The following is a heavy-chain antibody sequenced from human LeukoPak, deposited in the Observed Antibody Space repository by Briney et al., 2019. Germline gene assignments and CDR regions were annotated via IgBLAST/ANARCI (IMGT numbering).Heavy chain of an antibody. CDR1: GFTFSTFA. V-gene: IGHV3-23*01. CDR2: IFPSGGEI. D-gene: IGHD2-8*02. J-gene: IGHJ4*02. CDR3: ATYRQVLLPFES. Sequence: GGSLRLSCAASGFTFSTFAMIWVRQPPGKGLEWVSSIFPSGGEIHCADSVRGRLTISRDNSKSTLSLQMNSLRAEDTAIYYCATYRQVLLPFESWGQGTLVTVSS.